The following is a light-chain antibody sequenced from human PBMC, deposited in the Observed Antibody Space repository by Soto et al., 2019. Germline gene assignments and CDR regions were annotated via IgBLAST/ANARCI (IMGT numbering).Light chain of an antibody. CDR3: QQFNSYPF. J-gene: IGKJ4*01. Sequence: AIQLTQYPSSLSASVGDRVTITCRASQGISSALAWYQQKPGKAPKLLIYDASSLESGVPSRFSGSGSGTDFTLTISSLQPEDFATYYCQQFNSYPFFGGGTKVEIK. CDR2: DAS. CDR1: QGISSA. V-gene: IGKV1-13*02.